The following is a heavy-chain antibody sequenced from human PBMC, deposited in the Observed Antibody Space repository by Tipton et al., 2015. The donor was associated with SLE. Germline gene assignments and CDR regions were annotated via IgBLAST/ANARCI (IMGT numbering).Heavy chain of an antibody. CDR2: MNPNSGNT. D-gene: IGHD5-12*01. Sequence: QSGVEVKKPGASVKVSCMASGFTVTTYDINWVRQATGQGLEWMGWMNPNSGNTGYAQKIQGRVTMTRNTSISTAYMELSSLRSEVTAEYYCATYSGYDNSYFDYWGQETRVTVST. J-gene: IGHJ4*02. V-gene: IGHV1-8*02. CDR3: ATYSGYDNSYFDY. CDR1: GFTVTTYD.